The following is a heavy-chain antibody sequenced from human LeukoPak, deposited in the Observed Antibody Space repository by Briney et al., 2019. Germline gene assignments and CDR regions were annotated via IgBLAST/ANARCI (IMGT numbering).Heavy chain of an antibody. CDR2: IIPILGIA. Sequence: GASVKVSCKASGGTFSSYAISWVRQSPGQGLEWMGRIIPILGIANYAQKFQGRATITADKSTSTAYMELSSLRSEDTAVYYCASQGYCSGGSCYSGSLYPYWGQGTLVTVSS. CDR1: GGTFSSYA. CDR3: ASQGYCSGGSCYSGSLYPY. D-gene: IGHD2-15*01. V-gene: IGHV1-69*04. J-gene: IGHJ4*02.